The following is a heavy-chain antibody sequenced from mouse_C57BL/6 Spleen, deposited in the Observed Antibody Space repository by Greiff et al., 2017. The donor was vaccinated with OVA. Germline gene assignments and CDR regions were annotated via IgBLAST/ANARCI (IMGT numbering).Heavy chain of an antibody. J-gene: IGHJ4*01. CDR1: GFTFSDYG. CDR2: ISSGSSTI. CDR3: ARHGNCEGGSAMDY. V-gene: IGHV5-17*01. Sequence: EVQVVESGGGLVKPGGSLKLSCAASGFTFSDYGMHWVRQAPEKGLEWVAYISSGSSTIYYADTVKGRFTISRDNAKNTLFLQMTSLRSEDTAMYDCARHGNCEGGSAMDYWGKGASVTVSS. D-gene: IGHD2-1*01.